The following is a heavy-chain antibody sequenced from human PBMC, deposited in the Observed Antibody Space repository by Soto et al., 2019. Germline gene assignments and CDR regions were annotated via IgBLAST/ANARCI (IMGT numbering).Heavy chain of an antibody. Sequence: PSETLSLTCVVSGVSISSGGYSWSWFRQPPGKGLEWIGYIYHSGSPYFNPPLQSRATLSVDKSRNQISLRLESVTAADTALYYCARCGHYRSGAFDVWGQGTMVTVSS. V-gene: IGHV4-30-2*01. CDR1: GVSISSGGYS. CDR2: IYHSGSP. J-gene: IGHJ3*01. D-gene: IGHD3-3*01. CDR3: ARCGHYRSGAFDV.